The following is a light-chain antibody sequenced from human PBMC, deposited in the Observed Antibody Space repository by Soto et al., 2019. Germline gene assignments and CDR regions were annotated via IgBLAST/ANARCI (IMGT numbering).Light chain of an antibody. CDR2: DVS. Sequence: QSALTQPASVSGSPGQSITISCTGTSSDVGGYNYVSWYQQHPGKAPKLMIYDVSNRPSGVSNRFSGSKSGNTASLTISGLPAEDRADYYCSSYTSSSTRVFGGGTKLTVL. J-gene: IGLJ2*01. CDR3: SSYTSSSTRV. V-gene: IGLV2-14*01. CDR1: SSDVGGYNY.